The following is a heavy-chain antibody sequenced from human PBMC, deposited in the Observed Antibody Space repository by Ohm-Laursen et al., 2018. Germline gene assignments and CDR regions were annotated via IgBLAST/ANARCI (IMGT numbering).Heavy chain of an antibody. J-gene: IGHJ4*02. V-gene: IGHV1-2*02. CDR3: ARAQYSSGVGVFDY. CDR1: GYTFTGYY. D-gene: IGHD3-22*01. Sequence: ASVKVSCKASGYTFTGYYMYWVRQAPGQGLEWMGWINPNSGGTKYGQKFQGRVTMTRDTSITTLYMELNSLTFDDTAVYYCARAQYSSGVGVFDYWGQGTLVTVSS. CDR2: INPNSGGT.